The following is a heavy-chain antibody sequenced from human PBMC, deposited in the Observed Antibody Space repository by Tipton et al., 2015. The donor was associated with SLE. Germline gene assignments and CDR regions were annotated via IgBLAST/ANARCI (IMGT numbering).Heavy chain of an antibody. J-gene: IGHJ4*02. CDR1: GGSFSGYY. V-gene: IGHV4-34*01. CDR2: INHSGST. Sequence: TLSLTCAVYGGSFSGYYWSWIRQPPGKGLEWIGEINHSGSTNYNPSLKSRVTISVDTSKNQFSLKLSSVTAADTAVYYCARVSSGPSFDYWGQGTLVTVSS. CDR3: ARVSSGPSFDY.